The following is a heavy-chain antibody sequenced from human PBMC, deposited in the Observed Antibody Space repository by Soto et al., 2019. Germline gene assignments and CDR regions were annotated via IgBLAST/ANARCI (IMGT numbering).Heavy chain of an antibody. CDR1: GFTFTTYA. V-gene: IGHV3-23*01. CDR3: ANRPRYYHLDV. CDR2: ISGSDGGT. Sequence: GGSLRLSCAASGFTFTTYAMTWVRQAPGKGLEWVATISGSDGGTYYADSAKDRFTISRDNSKNTLYLQMNNLRAEDTAVYYCANRPRYYHLDVWGQGTTVTVSS. J-gene: IGHJ6*02.